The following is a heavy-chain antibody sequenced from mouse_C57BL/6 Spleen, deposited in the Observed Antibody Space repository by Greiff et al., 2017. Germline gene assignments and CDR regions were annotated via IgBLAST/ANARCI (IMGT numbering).Heavy chain of an antibody. CDR3: ARGEYYYGSSLCYAMDY. D-gene: IGHD1-1*01. V-gene: IGHV1-72*01. J-gene: IGHJ4*01. Sequence: QVQLKQPGAELVKPGASVKLSCKASGYTFTSYWMHWVKQRPGRGLEWIGRIDPNSGGTKYNEKFKSKATLTVDKPSSTAYIPLSRLTSEVSAVYYCARGEYYYGSSLCYAMDYWGQGTSVTVSS. CDR2: IDPNSGGT. CDR1: GYTFTSYW.